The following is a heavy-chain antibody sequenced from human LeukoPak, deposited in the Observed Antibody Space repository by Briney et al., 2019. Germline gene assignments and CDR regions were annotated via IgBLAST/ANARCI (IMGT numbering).Heavy chain of an antibody. J-gene: IGHJ4*02. CDR1: AGSISSSSYY. Sequence: SETLSLTCTVSAGSISSSSYYWGWIRQPPGKGLEWIGSIYYSGSTYYNPSLKSRVTISVDTSKNQFSLKLSSVTAADTAVYYCARQQRYYDFWSGYSDYWGQGTLVTVSS. CDR2: IYYSGST. V-gene: IGHV4-39*01. D-gene: IGHD3-3*01. CDR3: ARQQRYYDFWSGYSDY.